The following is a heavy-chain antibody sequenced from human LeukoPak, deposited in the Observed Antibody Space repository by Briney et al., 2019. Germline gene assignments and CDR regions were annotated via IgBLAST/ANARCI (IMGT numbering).Heavy chain of an antibody. V-gene: IGHV1-2*02. CDR3: AREAYASGSFRTDYYYMDV. CDR1: GYTFTGYY. J-gene: IGHJ6*03. D-gene: IGHD3-10*01. CDR2: ISPTSGGT. Sequence: ASVKVSCEASGYTFTGYYMHWVRQAPGQGLEWMGWISPTSGGTNYAQKFQGRVTMTRDTSISTAYMELSRLRSDDTAVYYCAREAYASGSFRTDYYYMDVWGKGTTVTISS.